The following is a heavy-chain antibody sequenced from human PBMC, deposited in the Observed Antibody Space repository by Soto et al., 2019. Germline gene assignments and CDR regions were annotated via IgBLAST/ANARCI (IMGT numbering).Heavy chain of an antibody. CDR1: GFTYSNYA. CDR2: ICGSDGST. Sequence: EVQLLESGGGVVQPGGSLRLSCAASGFTYSNYAMNWVRQAPGKGLEWVSDICGSDGSTHYADSVKGRFTISRDNSKNTLYLQMNSLRVEDAAVYYCAKGRSPTNAFDVWGQGTMVTVSS. D-gene: IGHD1-1*01. CDR3: AKGRSPTNAFDV. J-gene: IGHJ3*01. V-gene: IGHV3-23*01.